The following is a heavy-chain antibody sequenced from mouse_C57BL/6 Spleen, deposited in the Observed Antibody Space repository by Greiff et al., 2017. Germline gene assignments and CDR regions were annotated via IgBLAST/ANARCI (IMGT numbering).Heavy chain of an antibody. CDR1: GFNIKDDY. CDR3: TTTAQATGYY. CDR2: IDPENGDT. D-gene: IGHD3-2*02. V-gene: IGHV14-4*01. J-gene: IGHJ2*01. Sequence: DVKLQESGAELVRPGASVKLSCTASGFNIKDDYMHWVKQRPEQGLEWIGWIDPENGDTEYAPKFQGKATITADTSSNTAYLQLSSLTSEDTAVYYCTTTAQATGYYWGQGTTLTVSS.